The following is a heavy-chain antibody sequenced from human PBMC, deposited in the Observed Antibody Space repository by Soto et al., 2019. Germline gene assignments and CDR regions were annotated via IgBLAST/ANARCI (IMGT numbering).Heavy chain of an antibody. D-gene: IGHD3-10*01. Sequence: HPGGSLRLSCAASGFSFRSYAMSWVRQAPGKGLEWVSAISGSGGSTYYADSVKGRFTISRDNSKNTLYLQMNSLRAEDTAVYYCAKVCREGFALDYWGQGTLVTVSS. CDR1: GFSFRSYA. J-gene: IGHJ4*02. CDR2: ISGSGGST. V-gene: IGHV3-23*01. CDR3: AKVCREGFALDY.